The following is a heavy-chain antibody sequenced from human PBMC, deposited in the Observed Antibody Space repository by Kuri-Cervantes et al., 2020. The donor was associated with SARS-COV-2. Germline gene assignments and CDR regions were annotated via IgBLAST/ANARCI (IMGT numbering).Heavy chain of an antibody. CDR2: ISYDGSNK. D-gene: IGHD2-8*01. Sequence: GESLKISCAASGFTFSSYAMHWVRQAPGKGLEWVAVISYDGSNKYYADSVKGRFTISRDNSKNTLYLQMNSLRAEDTAVYYCARDRVGVLDSWGQGTLVTVSS. CDR1: GFTFSSYA. V-gene: IGHV3-30-3*01. CDR3: ARDRVGVLDS. J-gene: IGHJ4*02.